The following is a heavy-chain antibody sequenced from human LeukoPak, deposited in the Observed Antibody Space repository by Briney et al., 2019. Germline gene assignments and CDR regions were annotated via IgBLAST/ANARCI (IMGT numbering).Heavy chain of an antibody. D-gene: IGHD6-19*01. CDR1: GGSISSYY. CDR2: IYYSGST. J-gene: IGHJ4*02. CDR3: ARPVRYSSGWRIDY. Sequence: SETLSLTCTVSGGSISSYYWGWIRQPPGKGLEWIGSIYYSGSTYYNPSLKSRVTISVDTSKNQFSLKLSSVTAADTAVYYCARPVRYSSGWRIDYWGQGTLVTVSS. V-gene: IGHV4-39*01.